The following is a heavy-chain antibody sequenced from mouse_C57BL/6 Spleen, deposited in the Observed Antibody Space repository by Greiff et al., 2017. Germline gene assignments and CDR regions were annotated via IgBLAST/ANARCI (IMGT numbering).Heavy chain of an antibody. V-gene: IGHV2-9-1*01. CDR3: ARSPPYYYGSSYDYAMDY. Sequence: QVQLKESGPGLVAPSQSLSITCTVSGFSLTSYAISWVRQPPGKGLEWLGVIWTGGGTNYNSALKSRLSISKDNSKRQVFLKMNSLHTYDTARYYCARSPPYYYGSSYDYAMDYWGQGTSVTVSS. CDR2: IWTGGGT. CDR1: GFSLTSYA. D-gene: IGHD1-1*01. J-gene: IGHJ4*01.